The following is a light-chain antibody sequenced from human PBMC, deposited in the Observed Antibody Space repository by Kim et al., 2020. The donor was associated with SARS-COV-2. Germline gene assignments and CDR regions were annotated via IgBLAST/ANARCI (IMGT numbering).Light chain of an antibody. CDR3: AVWDDSLSSPV. V-gene: IGLV1-47*02. Sequence: GQSVSISCYGSSSNIGSNYVYCYQQFPGTAPKCLFYGDNGRPSGVPDRFSGSKSGTSASLAISGLRSEDEADYYCAVWDDSLSSPVFGGGTQLTVL. J-gene: IGLJ2*01. CDR1: SSNIGSNY. CDR2: GDN.